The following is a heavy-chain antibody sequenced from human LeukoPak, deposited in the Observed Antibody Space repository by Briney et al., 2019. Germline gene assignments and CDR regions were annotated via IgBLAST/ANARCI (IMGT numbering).Heavy chain of an antibody. V-gene: IGHV4-34*01. CDR1: GGSFSSHY. Sequence: SETPSLTCGVSGGSFSSHYWTWIRQPPGKGLEWIGEINPRGSTNYNPSLEGRVTVSADTSRNQLSLSLTSVTAADSAVYFCARGLRQGSAWSWGPKEKSYQYMDVWGTGTTVIVSS. CDR3: ARGLRQGSAWSWGPKEKSYQYMDV. CDR2: INPRGST. D-gene: IGHD6-19*01. J-gene: IGHJ6*04.